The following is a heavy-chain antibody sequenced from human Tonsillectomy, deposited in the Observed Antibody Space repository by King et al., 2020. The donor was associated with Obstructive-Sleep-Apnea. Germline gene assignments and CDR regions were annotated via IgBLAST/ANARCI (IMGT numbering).Heavy chain of an antibody. V-gene: IGHV2-26*01. J-gene: IGHJ4*02. CDR1: GFSLRTARMG. CDR2: VFSDDEK. D-gene: IGHD6-19*01. Sequence: VTLQESGPVLVKPTETLTLTCTVSGFSLRTARMGVSWIRQPPGKALEWLAHVFSDDEKYYDTSLKTRLTVSKDTSKSQVVLTMTNMDPVDTATYYCARIMSAVAGGFDYWGQGTLVTVSS. CDR3: ARIMSAVAGGFDY.